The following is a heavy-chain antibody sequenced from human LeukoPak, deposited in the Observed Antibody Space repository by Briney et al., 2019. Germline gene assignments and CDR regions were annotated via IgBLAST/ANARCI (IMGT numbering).Heavy chain of an antibody. J-gene: IGHJ4*02. Sequence: GGSLRLSCVASGFNLNHFEIHWVRQAQGKGLEWFSYISSSGTTIFYSDSVKGRFTISRDGAKGSVSLHLESLRSEDTATYYCAREGKQWLEYYFDYWGQGTLVTVSS. CDR3: AREGKQWLEYYFDY. CDR1: GFNLNHFE. CDR2: ISSSGTTI. V-gene: IGHV3-48*03. D-gene: IGHD6-19*01.